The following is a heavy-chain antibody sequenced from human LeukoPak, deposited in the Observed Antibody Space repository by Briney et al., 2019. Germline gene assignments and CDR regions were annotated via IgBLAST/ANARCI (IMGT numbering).Heavy chain of an antibody. J-gene: IGHJ6*03. CDR1: GGSISSSSYY. V-gene: IGHV4-39*07. CDR3: ARDGSSWYYYYYMDV. Sequence: SETLSLTCTVSGGSISSSSYYWGWIRQPPGKGLEWIGSIYYSGSTYYNPSLKSRVTISVDTSKNQFSLKLSSVTAADTAVYYCARDGSSWYYYYYMDVWGKGTTVTVSS. CDR2: IYYSGST. D-gene: IGHD6-13*01.